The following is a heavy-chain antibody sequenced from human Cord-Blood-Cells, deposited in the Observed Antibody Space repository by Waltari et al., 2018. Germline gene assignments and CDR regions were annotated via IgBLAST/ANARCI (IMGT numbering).Heavy chain of an antibody. CDR1: GYSISSGYY. J-gene: IGHJ3*02. D-gene: IGHD1-26*01. Sequence: QVQLQESGPGLVKPSETLSLTCAVSGYSISSGYYWGWIRQPPGTGLEWIGSIYHSGSTYYNPSLKSRVTISVDTSKNQFSLKLSSVTAADTAVYYCARDEVGATVGDAFDIWGQGTMVTVSS. V-gene: IGHV4-38-2*02. CDR2: IYHSGST. CDR3: ARDEVGATVGDAFDI.